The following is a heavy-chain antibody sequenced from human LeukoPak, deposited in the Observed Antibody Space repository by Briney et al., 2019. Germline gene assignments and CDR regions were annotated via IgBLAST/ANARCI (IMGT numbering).Heavy chain of an antibody. CDR1: GGSLSGYY. J-gene: IGHJ4*02. CDR2: INHSGST. CDR3: ARRTGRAGRFAY. D-gene: IGHD1-14*01. Sequence: PSETLSLTCAVYGGSLSGYYWSWTRQPPGRGLEWIGEINHSGSTNYNPSLESRVTMSVDTSKNQFSLKLSSVTGADTAVYFCARRTGRAGRFAYWAQGTPVTVSS. V-gene: IGHV4-34*01.